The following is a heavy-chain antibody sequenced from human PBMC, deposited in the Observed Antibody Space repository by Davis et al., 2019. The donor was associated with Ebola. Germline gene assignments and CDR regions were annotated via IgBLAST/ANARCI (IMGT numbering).Heavy chain of an antibody. Sequence: KVSCKASGYSFTSYWIGWVRQMPGKGLEWMGIIYPGDSDTRYSPSFQGQVTISADKSISTAYLQWSSLKASDTAMYYCARRDGYCSGGSCYSSWFDPWGQGTLVTVSS. D-gene: IGHD2-15*01. CDR2: IYPGDSDT. CDR3: ARRDGYCSGGSCYSSWFDP. V-gene: IGHV5-51*01. J-gene: IGHJ5*02. CDR1: GYSFTSYW.